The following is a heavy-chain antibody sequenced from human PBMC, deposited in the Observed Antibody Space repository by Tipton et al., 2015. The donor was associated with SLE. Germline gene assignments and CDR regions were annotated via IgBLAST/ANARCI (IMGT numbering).Heavy chain of an antibody. CDR2: IYRSGNT. D-gene: IGHD3-10*01. V-gene: IGHV4-38-2*02. J-gene: IGHJ4*02. CDR1: GYSISSGYY. Sequence: GLVKPSETLSLTCIVSGYSISSGYYWGWIRQPPGKGLEWIGSIYRSGNTFYNPSLKSRVTISVDTSKNQFSLKLSSVTAADTAVYYCATLDASGSYPFDYWGQGTRVTVSS. CDR3: ATLDASGSYPFDY.